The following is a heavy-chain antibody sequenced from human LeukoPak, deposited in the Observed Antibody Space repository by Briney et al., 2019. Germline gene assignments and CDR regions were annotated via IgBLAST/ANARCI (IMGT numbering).Heavy chain of an antibody. Sequence: GSLRLSCAASGFTFSTCGMNWVRQAPGKGLEWVSSISGSSAYIYYADSVKGRFTISRDNAKNSLYLQMNSLRAEDTAVYYCARVPMVRGDGMDVWGQGTTVTVSS. D-gene: IGHD3-10*01. J-gene: IGHJ6*02. CDR1: GFTFSTCG. CDR3: ARVPMVRGDGMDV. V-gene: IGHV3-21*01. CDR2: ISGSSAYI.